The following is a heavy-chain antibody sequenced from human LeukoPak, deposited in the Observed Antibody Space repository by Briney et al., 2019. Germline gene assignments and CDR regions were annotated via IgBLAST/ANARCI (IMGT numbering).Heavy chain of an antibody. CDR3: ARDSRLVGTDFDY. Sequence: GGSLRLSCAASGFTFSSYAMSWVRQAPGKGLEWVSAISGSGGSTYYADSVKGRFTISRDKSKNTLYLQMNSLRAEDTAVYYCARDSRLVGTDFDYWGQGTLVTVSS. CDR2: ISGSGGST. V-gene: IGHV3-23*01. D-gene: IGHD1-26*01. CDR1: GFTFSSYA. J-gene: IGHJ4*02.